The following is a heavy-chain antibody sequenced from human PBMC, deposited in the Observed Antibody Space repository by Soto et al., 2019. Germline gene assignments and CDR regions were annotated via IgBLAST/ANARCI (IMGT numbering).Heavy chain of an antibody. Sequence: EVQLVESGGGLVQPGGSLRLSCAASGFTFSSYSMNWVRQAPGKGLEWVSYISSSSSTIYYEDPVKGRFTISRDNAKNSLYLQMNSLRDEDTAVYYCARDRASSSGGIDYWGQGTLVTVSS. CDR1: GFTFSSYS. V-gene: IGHV3-48*02. J-gene: IGHJ4*02. CDR3: ARDRASSSGGIDY. D-gene: IGHD6-13*01. CDR2: ISSSSSTI.